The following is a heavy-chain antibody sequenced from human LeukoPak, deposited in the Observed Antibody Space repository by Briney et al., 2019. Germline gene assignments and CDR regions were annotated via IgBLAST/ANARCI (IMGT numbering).Heavy chain of an antibody. D-gene: IGHD3-10*01. J-gene: IGHJ4*02. Sequence: PGGSLRLSCAASGFTFSSYAMYWVRQAPGKGLEWVSSISDSGGVTYYADSVKGRFTISRDNFKNTVYLQMSSLRAEDTAIYYCAKSFASGRTYWGQGTLVTVSS. CDR1: GFTFSSYA. V-gene: IGHV3-23*01. CDR2: ISDSGGVT. CDR3: AKSFASGRTY.